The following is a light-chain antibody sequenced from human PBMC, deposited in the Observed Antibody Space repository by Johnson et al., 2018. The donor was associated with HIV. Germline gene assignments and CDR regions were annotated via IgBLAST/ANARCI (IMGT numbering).Light chain of an antibody. V-gene: IGLV1-51*02. J-gene: IGLJ1*01. Sequence: QSVLTQPPSVSAAPGQKVTISCSGSSSNIGNNYVSWYQQIPGTAPKLLIYENNKRPSGIPDRFSGSKSGTSATLGITGLQTGDEADYYCGTWDSSLSAYVCGTGTKVTVL. CDR2: ENN. CDR3: GTWDSSLSAYV. CDR1: SSNIGNNY.